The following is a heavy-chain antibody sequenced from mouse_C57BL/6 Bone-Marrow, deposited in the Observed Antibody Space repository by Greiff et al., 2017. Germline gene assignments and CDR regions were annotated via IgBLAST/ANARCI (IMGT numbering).Heavy chain of an antibody. CDR1: GYTFTSYG. V-gene: IGHV1-81*01. D-gene: IGHD1-1*01. Sequence: VQLQQSGAELARPGASVKLSCKASGYTFTSYGISWVKQRNGQGLEWIGEIYPRSGNTYYTEKFKGKATLTADKSSSTAYMELRSLTSEDSAVXFCARRRGYYYGSTWYFDVWGTGTTVTVSS. J-gene: IGHJ1*03. CDR2: IYPRSGNT. CDR3: ARRRGYYYGSTWYFDV.